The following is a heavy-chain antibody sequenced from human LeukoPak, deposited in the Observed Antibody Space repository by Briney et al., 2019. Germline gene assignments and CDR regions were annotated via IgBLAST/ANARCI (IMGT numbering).Heavy chain of an antibody. J-gene: IGHJ1*01. CDR2: IYYSGST. Sequence: SETLSLTCTVSGGSISSSSYYWGWIRQPPGKGLEWIGSIYYSGSTYYNPSLKSRVTISVDTSKNQFPLKLSSVTAADTAVYYCARGGYSSTLYGRYQHWGQGTLVTVSP. CDR1: GGSISSSSYY. D-gene: IGHD6-13*01. V-gene: IGHV4-39*06. CDR3: ARGGYSSTLYGRYQH.